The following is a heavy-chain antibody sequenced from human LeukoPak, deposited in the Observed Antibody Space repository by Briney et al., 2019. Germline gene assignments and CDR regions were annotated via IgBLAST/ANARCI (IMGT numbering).Heavy chain of an antibody. CDR1: GGTFSSYA. V-gene: IGHV1-69*04. CDR3: ARDNYYDSSGYYDY. D-gene: IGHD3-22*01. J-gene: IGHJ4*02. CDR2: IIPILGIA. Sequence: SVKVSCKASGGTFSSYAISWVRQAPGQGLEWMGRIIPILGIANYAQKFQGRVTITGDKSTSTAYMELSSLRSEDTAVYFCARDNYYDSSGYYDYWGQGTLVTVSS.